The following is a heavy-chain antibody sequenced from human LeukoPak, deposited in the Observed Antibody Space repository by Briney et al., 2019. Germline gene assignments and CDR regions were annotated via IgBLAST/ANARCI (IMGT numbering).Heavy chain of an antibody. CDR2: IYHSGST. Sequence: PSETLSLTCAVSGGSISSGGYSWSWIRQPPGKGLEWIGYIYHSGSTYYNPSLKSRVTISVDRSKNQFSLKLSSVTAADTAVYYCASAPREARGYSGYGHNWFDPWGQGTLVTVSS. CDR3: ASAPREARGYSGYGHNWFDP. CDR1: GGSISSGGYS. J-gene: IGHJ5*02. V-gene: IGHV4-30-2*01. D-gene: IGHD5-12*01.